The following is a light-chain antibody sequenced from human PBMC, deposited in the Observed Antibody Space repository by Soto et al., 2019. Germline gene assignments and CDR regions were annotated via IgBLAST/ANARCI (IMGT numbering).Light chain of an antibody. V-gene: IGKV1-5*03. Sequence: DIQMTQSPSTVSASVGDRVTITCRASQSVSNWLAWYQQKPGKVPKLLIYKASTLQSGVPSRFSGSGSGTEFTLTISSLQPDDLATYYCQQFNSSPYTFGQGT. J-gene: IGKJ2*01. CDR1: QSVSNW. CDR2: KAS. CDR3: QQFNSSPYT.